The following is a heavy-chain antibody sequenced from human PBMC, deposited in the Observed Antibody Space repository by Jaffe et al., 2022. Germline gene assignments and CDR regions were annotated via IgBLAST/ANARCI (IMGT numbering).Heavy chain of an antibody. CDR1: GFSLSTSGVG. CDR3: AHIIATGYYTYRGVVSPGWFDP. CDR2: IYWNDDK. J-gene: IGHJ5*02. V-gene: IGHV2-5*01. Sequence: QITLKESGPTLVKPTQTLTLTCTFSGFSLSTSGVGVGWIRQPPGKALEWLALIYWNDDKRYSPSLKSRLTITKDTSKNQVVLTMTNMDPVDTATYYCAHIIATGYYTYRGVVSPGWFDPWGQGTLVTVSS. D-gene: IGHD3-9*01.